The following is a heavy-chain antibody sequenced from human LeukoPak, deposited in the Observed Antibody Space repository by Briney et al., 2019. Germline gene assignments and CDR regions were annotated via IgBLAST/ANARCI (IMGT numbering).Heavy chain of an antibody. CDR1: GFTFSSYG. J-gene: IGHJ6*03. V-gene: IGHV3-23*01. CDR2: ISGSGTST. CDR3: AKVGKAARIIGTTSRYYYYYMDV. Sequence: GGSLRLSCAASGFTFSSYGMNWVRQAPGKGLEWVSTISGSGTSTYYADSVKGRFTISKDNSKNTPYLQMNSLRAEDTAVYYCAKVGKAARIIGTTSRYYYYYMDVWGRGTTVTISS. D-gene: IGHD1-20*01.